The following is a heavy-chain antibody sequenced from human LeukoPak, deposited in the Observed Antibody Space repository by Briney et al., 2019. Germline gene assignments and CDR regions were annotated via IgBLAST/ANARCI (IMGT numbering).Heavy chain of an antibody. CDR1: GFTFSSYW. CDR2: IHTDASTT. Sequence: PGGSLRLSCAASGFTFSSYWMHWVRRAPGKGLVWVSRIHTDASTTSYADSVKGRFTISRDNAKNTLYLQMNSLRAEDTAVYYCARDGSLPDYWGQGTLVTVSS. CDR3: ARDGSLPDY. J-gene: IGHJ4*02. V-gene: IGHV3-74*01.